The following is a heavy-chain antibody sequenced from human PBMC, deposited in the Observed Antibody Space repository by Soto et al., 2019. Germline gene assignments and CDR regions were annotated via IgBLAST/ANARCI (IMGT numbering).Heavy chain of an antibody. CDR1: GGTFSSYS. V-gene: IGHV1-69*13. CDR2: VIPIFVTA. CDR3: ARSRPVSSSRPFDP. J-gene: IGHJ5*02. D-gene: IGHD6-13*01. Sequence: SVKVSCKASGGTFSSYSISWVRQAPGHGLERMGGVIPIFVTANYAQKFQARVTITADESTSTAYLDLSSLSSEDTVVDYCARSRPVSSSRPFDPWGHGSRVTDSS.